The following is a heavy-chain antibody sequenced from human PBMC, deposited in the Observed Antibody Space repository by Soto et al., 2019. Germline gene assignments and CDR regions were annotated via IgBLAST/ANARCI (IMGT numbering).Heavy chain of an antibody. Sequence: PSETLSLTCTVSGGSIGGGGDYWSWIRQHPGKGLEWIGYIYYSGSTYYNPSLKSRVTISVDTSKNQFSLKLSSVTAADTAVYYCASRLGIEYDYIWGSYREYYFDYWGQGTLVTVSS. D-gene: IGHD3-16*02. CDR1: GGSIGGGGDY. J-gene: IGHJ4*02. CDR2: IYYSGST. V-gene: IGHV4-31*03. CDR3: ASRLGIEYDYIWGSYREYYFDY.